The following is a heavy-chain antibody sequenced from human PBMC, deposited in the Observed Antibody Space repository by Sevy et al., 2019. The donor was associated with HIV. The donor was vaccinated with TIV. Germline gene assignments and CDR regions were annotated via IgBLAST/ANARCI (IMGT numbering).Heavy chain of an antibody. J-gene: IGHJ6*02. CDR1: GYTFTTYD. CDR3: ARGGNGDFWSYEYYYYGMDV. V-gene: IGHV1-8*01. CDR2: MSPNTGAT. D-gene: IGHD3-3*01. Sequence: ASVKVSCAAFGYTFTTYDINWVRQAPGQGLEWMGWMSPNTGATGFAQKFQGRVTLTRNKCITTAYMELSSLTYEDTANHYCARGGNGDFWSYEYYYYGMDVWGQGTTVTVSS.